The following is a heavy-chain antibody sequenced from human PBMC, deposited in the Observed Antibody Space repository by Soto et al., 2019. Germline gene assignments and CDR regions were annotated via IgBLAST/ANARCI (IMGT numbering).Heavy chain of an antibody. CDR3: ARGRPDVLRFLEWLNWFDP. CDR1: GGSFSGYY. D-gene: IGHD3-3*01. Sequence: SETLSLTCAVYGGSFSGYYWSWIRQPPGKGLEWIGEINHSGSTNYNPSLKSRVTISVDTSKNQFSLKLSSVTAADTAVYYCARGRPDVLRFLEWLNWFDPWGQGTLVTVSS. V-gene: IGHV4-34*01. CDR2: INHSGST. J-gene: IGHJ5*02.